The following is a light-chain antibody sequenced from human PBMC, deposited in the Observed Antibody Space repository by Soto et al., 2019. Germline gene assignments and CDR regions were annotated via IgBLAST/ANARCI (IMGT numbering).Light chain of an antibody. Sequence: QSVLTQPPSASGTPGQTIAISCSGSSSDIGQTTVNWYQQIPGADPKLLIYDNHQRPSGVPDRFSGSKSGASAFLAISGLQSEDEAAYYCATWHAGLNGWVFGGGTKLTVL. J-gene: IGLJ3*02. CDR2: DNH. V-gene: IGLV1-44*01. CDR3: ATWHAGLNGWV. CDR1: SSDIGQTT.